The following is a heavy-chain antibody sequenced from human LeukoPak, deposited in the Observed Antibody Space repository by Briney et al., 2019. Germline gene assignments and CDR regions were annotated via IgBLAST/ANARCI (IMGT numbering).Heavy chain of an antibody. CDR2: ITGSGGST. Sequence: GGSLRLSCAASGFTFSSYAMSWVRQAPGKGLEWLSAITGSGGSTYYADSVKGRFTISRDNSKNTLYLQMNSQRAEDTAVYYCAKGLGNSNYYYMDVWGKGTTVTVSS. D-gene: IGHD4-23*01. CDR1: GFTFSSYA. CDR3: AKGLGNSNYYYMDV. V-gene: IGHV3-23*01. J-gene: IGHJ6*03.